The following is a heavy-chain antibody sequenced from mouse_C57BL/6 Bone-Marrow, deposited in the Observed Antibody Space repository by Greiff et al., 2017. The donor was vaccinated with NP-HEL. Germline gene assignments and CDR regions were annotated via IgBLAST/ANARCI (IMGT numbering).Heavy chain of an antibody. V-gene: IGHV5-17*01. Sequence: EVQVVESGGGLVKPGGSLKLSCAASGFTFSDYGMHWVRQAPEKGLEWVAYISSGSSTIYYADTVKGRFTISRDNAKNTLFLQMTSLRSEDTAMYYCARLTGDWYFDVWGTGTTVTVSS. CDR2: ISSGSSTI. J-gene: IGHJ1*03. CDR1: GFTFSDYG. CDR3: ARLTGDWYFDV. D-gene: IGHD4-1*01.